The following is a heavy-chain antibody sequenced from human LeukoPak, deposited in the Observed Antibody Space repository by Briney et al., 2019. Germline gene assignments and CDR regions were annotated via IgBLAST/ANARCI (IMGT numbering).Heavy chain of an antibody. CDR2: AYDDGSNQ. CDR3: ATGSGYYYDH. V-gene: IGHV3-33*01. J-gene: IGHJ4*02. D-gene: IGHD3-22*01. CDR1: GFNFRIYG. Sequence: GGSPRLSCAAAGFNFRIYGMHWVRQAPGKGLEWVAVAYDDGSNQYYADSVKGRFTISKDISKNTLYVQMNSLRAEDTAVYYCATGSGYYYDHWGQGTLVTVSS.